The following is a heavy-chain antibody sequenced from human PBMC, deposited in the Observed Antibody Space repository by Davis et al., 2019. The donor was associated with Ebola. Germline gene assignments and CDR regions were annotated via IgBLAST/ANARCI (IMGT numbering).Heavy chain of an antibody. D-gene: IGHD3-10*01. J-gene: IGHJ6*02. CDR3: ARDGSGTEDYYYYGMDV. V-gene: IGHV3-9*01. CDR1: GFTFDDYA. Sequence: SLKISCAASGFTFDDYAMHWVRQAPGKGLEWVSGISWNSGSIGYADSVKGRFTISRDNSKNTLYLQMNSLRAEDTAVYYCARDGSGTEDYYYYGMDVWGQGTTVTVSS. CDR2: ISWNSGSI.